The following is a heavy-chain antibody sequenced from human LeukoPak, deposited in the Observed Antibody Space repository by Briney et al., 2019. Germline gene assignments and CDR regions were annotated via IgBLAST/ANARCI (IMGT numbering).Heavy chain of an antibody. D-gene: IGHD1-26*01. CDR1: GYTFTGYY. Sequence: ASVKVSCKASGYTFTGYYMHWVRQAPGQGLEWMGWINPNSGGTNYAQKFQGRVTMTRDASISTAYMELSRLRSDDTAVYYCASRSLLWYRAFDIWGQGTMVTVSS. V-gene: IGHV1-2*02. J-gene: IGHJ3*02. CDR2: INPNSGGT. CDR3: ASRSLLWYRAFDI.